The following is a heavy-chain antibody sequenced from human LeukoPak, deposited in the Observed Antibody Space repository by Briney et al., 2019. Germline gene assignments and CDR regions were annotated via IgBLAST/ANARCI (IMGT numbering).Heavy chain of an antibody. D-gene: IGHD3-10*01. CDR3: AREVTMVRGLVDIQYYYYYMDV. CDR2: ISSSSGSI. Sequence: GSLRLSCAASGFTFSSYSMNWVRQAPGKGLEWVSSISSSSGSIYYADSVKGRFTISRDNAKNSLYLQMNSLRAEDTAVYYCAREVTMVRGLVDIQYYYYYMDVWGKGTTVTVSS. CDR1: GFTFSSYS. V-gene: IGHV3-21*01. J-gene: IGHJ6*03.